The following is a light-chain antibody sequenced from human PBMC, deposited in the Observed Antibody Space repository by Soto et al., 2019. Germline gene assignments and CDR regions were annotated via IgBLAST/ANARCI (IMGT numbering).Light chain of an antibody. V-gene: IGKV3-11*01. CDR2: DAS. CDR3: QQRSSWPLT. Sequence: EIVLTQSPATLSLYPGERATLSCRASQSVNTYLGWYQQRPGQAPILLIYDASNRATGIPARFSGSRSVTDFTRNISILEHEAFEVYYCQQRSSWPLTFGEGTKVESK. CDR1: QSVNTY. J-gene: IGKJ4*01.